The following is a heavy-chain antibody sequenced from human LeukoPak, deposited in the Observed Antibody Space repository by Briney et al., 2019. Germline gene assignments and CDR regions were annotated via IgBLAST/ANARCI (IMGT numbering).Heavy chain of an antibody. J-gene: IGHJ4*02. D-gene: IGHD6-13*01. CDR1: GYTFTSYA. V-gene: IGHV1-3*01. CDR2: INAGNGNT. Sequence: ASVRVSCKASGYTFTSYAMHWVRRAPGQRLEWMGWINAGNGNTKYSQKFQGRVTITRDTSASTAYMELSSLRSEDTAVYYCARDLVSGQQLVLYYFDYWGQGTLVTVSS. CDR3: ARDLVSGQQLVLYYFDY.